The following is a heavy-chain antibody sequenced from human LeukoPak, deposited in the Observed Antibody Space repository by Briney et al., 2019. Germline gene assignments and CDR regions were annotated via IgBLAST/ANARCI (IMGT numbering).Heavy chain of an antibody. Sequence: SGGSLRLSCVASGFTFSSHGMNWVRQAPGKGLEWVSGIIPSGHTTYYADSVKGRFTISRDNSRNTLYLQMNTLRAEDTAVYFCAKSPVSSCRGSFCYPFDYWGQGNLVTVSS. CDR1: GFTFSSHG. CDR2: IIPSGHTT. J-gene: IGHJ4*02. CDR3: AKSPVSSCRGSFCYPFDY. D-gene: IGHD2-15*01. V-gene: IGHV3-23*01.